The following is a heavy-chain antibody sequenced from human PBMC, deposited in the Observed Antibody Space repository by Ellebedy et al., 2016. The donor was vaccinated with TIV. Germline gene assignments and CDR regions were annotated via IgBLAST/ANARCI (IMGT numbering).Heavy chain of an antibody. D-gene: IGHD6-13*01. Sequence: GGSLRLSCAASGLIFSDYYMSWIRQAPGKGLEWVSYISSSGTTIYYADSVKGRFTISRDNAKNSLYLQMNSLRADDTAVYYCARDARFIDQQHNWFDPWGQGTLVTVSS. CDR2: ISSSGTTI. J-gene: IGHJ5*02. V-gene: IGHV3-11*01. CDR3: ARDARFIDQQHNWFDP. CDR1: GLIFSDYY.